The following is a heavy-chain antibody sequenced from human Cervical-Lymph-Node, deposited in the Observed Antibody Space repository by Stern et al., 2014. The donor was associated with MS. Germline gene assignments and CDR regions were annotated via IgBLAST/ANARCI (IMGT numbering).Heavy chain of an antibody. D-gene: IGHD1-20*01. CDR1: GFTFSSYA. J-gene: IGHJ4*02. CDR3: ARVFGGITGTTEY. Sequence: VQLVESGGDVVQPGRSLRLSCAGSGFTFSSYAMHWVRQAPGKGLEWVSVLSSDGSYTFYADSVKGRFTISRDNSQNTLYLQMSSLRAEDTALYYCARVFGGITGTTEYWGQGTLVTVSS. CDR2: LSSDGSYT. V-gene: IGHV3-30-3*01.